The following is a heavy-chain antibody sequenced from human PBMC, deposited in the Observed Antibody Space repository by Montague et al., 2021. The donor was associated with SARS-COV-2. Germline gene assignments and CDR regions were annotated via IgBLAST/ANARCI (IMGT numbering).Heavy chain of an antibody. Sequence: SETLSLTCRVSGDSISDYYGSWIRQSGGKGLEWIGRIYSRGGTNYNPSLKSRVTMSVDTSKKQFSLKPNSVTAADTAFYYCAIAGYSSNWDNWIDPWGQGTLVTVSS. CDR1: GDSISDYY. V-gene: IGHV4-4*07. CDR2: IYSRGGT. CDR3: AIAGYSSNWDNWIDP. J-gene: IGHJ5*02. D-gene: IGHD6-13*01.